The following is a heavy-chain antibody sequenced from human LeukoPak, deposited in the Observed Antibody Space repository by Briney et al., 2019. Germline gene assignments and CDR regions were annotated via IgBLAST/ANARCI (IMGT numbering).Heavy chain of an antibody. J-gene: IGHJ4*02. D-gene: IGHD2-2*01. Sequence: PSQTLSLTCTVSGGSISSGGYYWSWIRQPPGKGLEWIGYIYHSGSTYYNPSLKSRVTISVDRSKNQFSLKLSSVTAADTAVYYCARAHVVVPAAIPFDYWGQGTLVTVSS. V-gene: IGHV4-30-2*01. CDR1: GGSISSGGYY. CDR2: IYHSGST. CDR3: ARAHVVVPAAIPFDY.